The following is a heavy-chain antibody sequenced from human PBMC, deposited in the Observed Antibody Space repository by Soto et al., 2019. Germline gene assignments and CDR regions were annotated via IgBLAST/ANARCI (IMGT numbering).Heavy chain of an antibody. V-gene: IGHV1-2*02. CDR2: IGPKSGGE. D-gene: IGHD4-17*01. CDR1: GYTFTDYY. Sequence: ASVKVSCKASGYTFTDYYIQWVRQAPGQGLEYMGWIGPKSGGEAHAQKFRGRVTMTRDTSVNSAYLHLSSLTSDDTAVYFCARCHRGLRCHLDYWGQGTQVTVSS. J-gene: IGHJ4*02. CDR3: ARCHRGLRCHLDY.